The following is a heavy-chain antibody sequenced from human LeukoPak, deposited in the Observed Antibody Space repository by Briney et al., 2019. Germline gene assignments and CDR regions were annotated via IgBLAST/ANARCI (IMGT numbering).Heavy chain of an antibody. D-gene: IGHD3-10*01. J-gene: IGHJ4*02. Sequence: SVKVSCKASGGTFSSYAISWVRQAPGQGLEWMGGIIPIFGTANYAQKFQGRVTMTRDTSTSTVYMELSSLRSEDTAVYYCAAFGVVSGSYYSFDYWGQGTLVTVSS. CDR1: GGTFSSYA. V-gene: IGHV1-69*05. CDR3: AAFGVVSGSYYSFDY. CDR2: IIPIFGTA.